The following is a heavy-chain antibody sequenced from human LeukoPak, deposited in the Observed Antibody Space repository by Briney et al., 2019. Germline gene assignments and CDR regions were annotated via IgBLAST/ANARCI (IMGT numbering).Heavy chain of an antibody. J-gene: IGHJ4*02. D-gene: IGHD3-16*01. Sequence: SGGSLRLSCAASGFTFSSYSMNWVRQAPGKGLEWVSSISSSSSYIYYAGSVKGRFTISRDNAKNSLYLQMSNLRVDDTAMYYCVREVGRPKTFYFDSWGRGTPVTVSS. V-gene: IGHV3-21*01. CDR3: VREVGRPKTFYFDS. CDR1: GFTFSSYS. CDR2: ISSSSSYI.